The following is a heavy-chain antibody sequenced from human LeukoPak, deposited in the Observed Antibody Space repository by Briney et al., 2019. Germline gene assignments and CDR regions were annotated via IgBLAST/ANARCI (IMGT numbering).Heavy chain of an antibody. J-gene: IGHJ1*01. CDR1: GYTFTGYY. CDR3: ARDPDIVVVPAAASLQH. Sequence: ASVKVSCKASGYTFTGYYMHWVRQAPGQGLEWVGWINPNSGGTNYAQKFQGRVTMTRDTSISTAYMELSRLRSDDTAVYYCARDPDIVVVPAAASLQHWGQGTLVTASS. V-gene: IGHV1-2*02. D-gene: IGHD2-2*01. CDR2: INPNSGGT.